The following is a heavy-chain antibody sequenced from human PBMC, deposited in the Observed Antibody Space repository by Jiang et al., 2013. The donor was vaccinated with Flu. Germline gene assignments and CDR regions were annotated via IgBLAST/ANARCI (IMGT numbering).Heavy chain of an antibody. Sequence: SVSSNSAAWNWIRQSPSRGLEWLGRTYYRSKWYNDYAVSVKSRISINPDTSKNQFSLQVNSVTPEDTAVYYCARDQGRAMPFEYWGQGTLVTVSS. CDR3: ARDQGRAMPFEY. D-gene: IGHD5-24*01. J-gene: IGHJ4*02. CDR1: SVSSNSAA. CDR2: TYYRSKWYN. V-gene: IGHV6-1*01.